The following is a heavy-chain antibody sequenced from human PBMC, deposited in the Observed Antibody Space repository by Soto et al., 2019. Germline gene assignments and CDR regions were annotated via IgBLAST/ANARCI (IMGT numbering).Heavy chain of an antibody. CDR1: GDSINSGAHY. Sequence: SETLSLTCTVSGDSINSGAHYWSWIRQHPGKGLEWIGYIDYSGSTYYNPSLKSRIVISGDTSENQFSLKLISVTAAVTAIYYCARDKITGLFDYWGQGTLVTVSS. D-gene: IGHD2-8*02. CDR3: ARDKITGLFDY. CDR2: IDYSGST. V-gene: IGHV4-31*03. J-gene: IGHJ4*02.